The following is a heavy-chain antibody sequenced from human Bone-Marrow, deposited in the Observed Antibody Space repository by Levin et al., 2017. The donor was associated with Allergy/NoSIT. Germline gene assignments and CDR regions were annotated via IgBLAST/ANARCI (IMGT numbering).Heavy chain of an antibody. V-gene: IGHV3-30*03. Sequence: PGGSLRLSCTASGFTFTSVGMHWVRQAPGKGLEWVAVISHDGSSKFYADSVRGRFTISRDNSKHTLFLQMNGLRPEDTAVYYCVTLPRSNTDAYYWGQGTLVTVSS. D-gene: IGHD3-16*01. CDR3: VTLPRSNTDAYY. CDR2: ISHDGSSK. J-gene: IGHJ4*02. CDR1: GFTFTSVG.